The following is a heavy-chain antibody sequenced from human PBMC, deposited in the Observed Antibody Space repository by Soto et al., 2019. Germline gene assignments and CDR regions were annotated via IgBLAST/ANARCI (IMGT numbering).Heavy chain of an antibody. D-gene: IGHD2-15*01. Sequence: ASVKVSCKPSGYTLSSYAISWVRQAPGQGLEWMGWISAYNDNTNYVQKLQGRVTMTTDTSTSTAYMELRSLRSDDTAVYYCARGTGGNWAAFDIWGQGTMVTVSS. J-gene: IGHJ3*02. V-gene: IGHV1-18*01. CDR2: ISAYNDNT. CDR1: GYTLSSYA. CDR3: ARGTGGNWAAFDI.